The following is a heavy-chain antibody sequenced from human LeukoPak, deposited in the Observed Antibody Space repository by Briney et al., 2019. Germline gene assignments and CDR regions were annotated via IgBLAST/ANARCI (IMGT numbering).Heavy chain of an antibody. D-gene: IGHD3-3*01. J-gene: IGHJ3*02. CDR3: ARGRSNDFWSGLVLFAFDM. CDR2: MNPNIGNT. V-gene: IGHV1-8*03. CDR1: GYTFTSYD. Sequence: ASVKVSCKASGYTFTSYDINWVRQATGQGLEWMGWMNPNIGNTGYAQKFQGRVTITRNTSISTAYMERSSLRSEDTAVHYCARGRSNDFWSGLVLFAFDMWGQGTMVTVSS.